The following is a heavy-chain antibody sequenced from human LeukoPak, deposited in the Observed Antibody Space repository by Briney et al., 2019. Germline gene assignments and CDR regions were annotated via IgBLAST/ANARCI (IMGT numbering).Heavy chain of an antibody. V-gene: IGHV4-39*01. Sequence: SETLSLTCAVSGASISGSGYYLGWIRQPPGKGLEWIGNIYYSGSTYYNASLQSRVTISIDTSKNQFSLRLNSVTAADTAMYYCAKSGGYGLIDYWGQGTLVTVSS. J-gene: IGHJ4*02. CDR3: AKSGGYGLIDY. CDR2: IYYSGST. CDR1: GASISGSGYY. D-gene: IGHD1-26*01.